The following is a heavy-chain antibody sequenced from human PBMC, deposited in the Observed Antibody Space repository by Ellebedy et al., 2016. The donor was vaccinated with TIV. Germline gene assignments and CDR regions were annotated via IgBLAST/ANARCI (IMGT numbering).Heavy chain of an antibody. Sequence: PGGSLRLSCAASGFAFSSYGMHWVRQAPGKGLEWVAVISYHGGHKYYADSVKGRFTISRDNSKNTLYLQMNSLRTEDTAVYYCAKEAWDGDYYFDYWGQGILVTVSS. CDR1: GFAFSSYG. CDR2: ISYHGGHK. D-gene: IGHD4-17*01. CDR3: AKEAWDGDYYFDY. V-gene: IGHV3-30*18. J-gene: IGHJ4*02.